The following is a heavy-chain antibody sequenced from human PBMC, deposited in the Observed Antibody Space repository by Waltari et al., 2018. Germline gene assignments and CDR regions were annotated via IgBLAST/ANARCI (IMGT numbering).Heavy chain of an antibody. D-gene: IGHD3-3*01. J-gene: IGHJ4*02. Sequence: EAQLVQSGAEVKKPGATVKISCKVSGYTFTDYYMPWVQPAPGKGLEWMGLVDPADAETIYAQKFQGRVTISADTSTDTAYMELSSLRSEDTAVYYCATYRSRYYDFWSGSSHFDYWGQGTLVTVSS. CDR3: ATYRSRYYDFWSGSSHFDY. CDR1: GYTFTDYY. CDR2: VDPADAET. V-gene: IGHV1-69-2*01.